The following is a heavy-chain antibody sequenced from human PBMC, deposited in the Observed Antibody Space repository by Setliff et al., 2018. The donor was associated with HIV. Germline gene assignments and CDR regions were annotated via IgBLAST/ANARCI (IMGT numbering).Heavy chain of an antibody. CDR3: ARASVGVWGSYPD. V-gene: IGHV3-23*01. D-gene: IGHD3-16*02. J-gene: IGHJ4*02. CDR1: GFTFSDYN. CDR2: ISGTGLNT. Sequence: GGSLRLSCTGSGFTFSDYNMNWVRQTPGKGLEWISSISGTGLNTYYSDSVKGRFAISRGNSKDTLYLQMNSLRAEDTALYYCARASVGVWGSYPDWGQGTLVTVSS.